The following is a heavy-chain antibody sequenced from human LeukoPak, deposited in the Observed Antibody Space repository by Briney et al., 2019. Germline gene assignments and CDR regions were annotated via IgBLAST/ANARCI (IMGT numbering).Heavy chain of an antibody. Sequence: ASVKVSCKASGYTFTSYDINWVRQATGQGLEWMGWMNPNSGNTGYAQKFQDRVTMTRNTSTSTAYMELRSLRSDDTAVYYCARTPSTVADNLGYAFDIWGQGTMVTVSS. CDR3: ARTPSTVADNLGYAFDI. CDR2: MNPNSGNT. J-gene: IGHJ3*02. D-gene: IGHD6-19*01. V-gene: IGHV1-8*01. CDR1: GYTFTSYD.